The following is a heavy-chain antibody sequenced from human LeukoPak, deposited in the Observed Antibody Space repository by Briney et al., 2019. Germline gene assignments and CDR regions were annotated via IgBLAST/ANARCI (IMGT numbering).Heavy chain of an antibody. CDR2: INPSGGST. J-gene: IGHJ4*02. V-gene: IGHV1-46*01. D-gene: IGHD4-23*01. CDR3: ASSTTVVTPLDY. CDR1: GYTFTSYG. Sequence: ASVKVSCKASGYTFTSYGISWVRQAPGQGLEWMGIINPSGGSTSYAQKFQGRVTMTRDTSTSTVYMELSSLRSEDTAVYYCASSTTVVTPLDYWGQGTLVTVSS.